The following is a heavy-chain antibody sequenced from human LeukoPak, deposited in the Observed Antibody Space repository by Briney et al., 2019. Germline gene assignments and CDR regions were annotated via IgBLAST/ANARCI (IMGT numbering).Heavy chain of an antibody. Sequence: GGSLRLSCAASGFSFGTYGMSWVRQVPGKGLEWVSGINWNGASTVYTDSVKGRFTISSDNAKNSLYLQMNSMRAEDTAVYYCARAQEGSLSLGGDYYYYYYMDVWGKGTTVTVSS. D-gene: IGHD6-6*01. CDR3: ARAQEGSLSLGGDYYYYYYMDV. J-gene: IGHJ6*03. CDR2: INWNGAST. V-gene: IGHV3-20*04. CDR1: GFSFGTYG.